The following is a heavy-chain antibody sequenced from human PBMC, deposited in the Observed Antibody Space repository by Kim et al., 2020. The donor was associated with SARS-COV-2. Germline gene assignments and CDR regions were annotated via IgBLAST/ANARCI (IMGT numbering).Heavy chain of an antibody. J-gene: IGHJ4*02. Sequence: APKFQGRVTITADKSTSTAYMELSSLRSEDTAVYYCARDQGLWFGELLGYWGQGTLVTVSS. CDR3: ARDQGLWFGELLGY. D-gene: IGHD3-10*01. V-gene: IGHV1-69*04.